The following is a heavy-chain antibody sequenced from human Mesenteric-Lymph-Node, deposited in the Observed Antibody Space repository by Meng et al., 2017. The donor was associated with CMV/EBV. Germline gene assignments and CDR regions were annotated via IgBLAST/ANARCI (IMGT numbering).Heavy chain of an antibody. V-gene: IGHV1-69*04. CDR1: GGTFSSYA. CDR2: IIPILGIA. D-gene: IGHD2-2*01. Sequence: CKASGGTFSSYAISWVRQAPGQGLEWMGRIIPILGIANYAQKFQGRVTITADKSTSTAYMELSSLRSEDTAVYYCARGMPAAPFDPWGQGTLVTVSS. J-gene: IGHJ5*02. CDR3: ARGMPAAPFDP.